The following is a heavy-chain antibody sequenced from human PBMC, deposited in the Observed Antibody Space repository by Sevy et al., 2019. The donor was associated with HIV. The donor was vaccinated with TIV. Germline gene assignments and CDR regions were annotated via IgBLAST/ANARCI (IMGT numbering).Heavy chain of an antibody. CDR2: ISAYNGNT. CDR3: ARVRVVPAAIYYYYGMDV. V-gene: IGHV1-18*01. CDR1: GYTFTSYG. Sequence: ASVKVSCKASGYTFTSYGISWVRQAPGQGLEWMGWISAYNGNTNYAQTLQGRVTMTTDTSTSTAYMELRSLRSDDTAVYYCARVRVVPAAIYYYYGMDVWGQGTTVTVSS. J-gene: IGHJ6*02. D-gene: IGHD2-2*01.